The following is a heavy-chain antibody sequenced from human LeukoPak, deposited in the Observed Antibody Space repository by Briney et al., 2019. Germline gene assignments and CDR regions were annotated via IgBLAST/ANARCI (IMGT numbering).Heavy chain of an antibody. J-gene: IGHJ5*02. V-gene: IGHV4-34*01. CDR2: INHSGST. D-gene: IGHD6-19*01. CDR1: GGSFCGYY. CDR3: ARRVIAVAGPNWFDP. Sequence: PSETLSLTCAVYGGSFCGYYWSGIREPPGKGLEWIGEINHSGSTNYNPSLKSRVTISVDTSKNQFSLKLSSVTAADTAVYYCARRVIAVAGPNWFDPWGQGTLVTVSS.